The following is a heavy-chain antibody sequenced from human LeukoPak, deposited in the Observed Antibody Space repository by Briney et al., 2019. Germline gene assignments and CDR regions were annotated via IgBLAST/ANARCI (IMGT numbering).Heavy chain of an antibody. CDR1: GYSFTSYW. Sequence: GESLQISCKGSGYSFTSYWIGWVRQMPGKGLEWMGIIYPGDSDTGYSPSFQGQVTISADKSISTAYLQWSSLKASDTAMYYCARPAGYYDILTGYYSFDAFDIWGQGTMVTVSS. CDR2: IYPGDSDT. D-gene: IGHD3-9*01. J-gene: IGHJ3*02. V-gene: IGHV5-51*01. CDR3: ARPAGYYDILTGYYSFDAFDI.